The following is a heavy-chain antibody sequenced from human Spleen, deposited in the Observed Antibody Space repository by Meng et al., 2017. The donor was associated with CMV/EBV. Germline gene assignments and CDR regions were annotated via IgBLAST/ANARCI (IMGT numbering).Heavy chain of an antibody. D-gene: IGHD4-17*01. Sequence: ASVKVSCKASGYTFTGYYMYWVRQAPGQGLEWMGWINPNSGATNYVQKFQGRVTMTRDTSISTAYMELSRLRSDDTAVYYCTRHGDYLDVWGQGTAVTVSS. J-gene: IGHJ6*02. CDR3: TRHGDYLDV. CDR2: INPNSGAT. V-gene: IGHV1-2*02. CDR1: GYTFTGYY.